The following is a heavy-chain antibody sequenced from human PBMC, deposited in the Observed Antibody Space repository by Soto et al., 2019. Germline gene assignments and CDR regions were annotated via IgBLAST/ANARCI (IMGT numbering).Heavy chain of an antibody. V-gene: IGHV1-58*01. CDR1: GFTFTSSA. CDR3: AAEGSLRDYDSSGARVFDY. Sequence: SVKVSCKASGFTFTSSAVQWVRQARGQRLEWIGWIVVGSGNTNYAQKFQERVTITRDMSTSTAYMELSSLRSEDTAVYYCAAEGSLRDYDSSGARVFDYWGQGTLVTVSS. CDR2: IVVGSGNT. D-gene: IGHD3-22*01. J-gene: IGHJ4*02.